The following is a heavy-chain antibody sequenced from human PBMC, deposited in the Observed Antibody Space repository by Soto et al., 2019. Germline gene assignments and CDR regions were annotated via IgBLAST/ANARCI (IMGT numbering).Heavy chain of an antibody. Sequence: PGGSLRLSCAASGFTFSSYGMHWVRQAPGKGLEWVAVISYDGSNKYYADSVKGRFTISRDNSKNTLYLQMNSLRAEDTAVYYCAKDWSSRSAFDIWGQGTMVTVSS. CDR1: GFTFSSYG. V-gene: IGHV3-30*18. CDR2: ISYDGSNK. J-gene: IGHJ3*02. D-gene: IGHD6-13*01. CDR3: AKDWSSRSAFDI.